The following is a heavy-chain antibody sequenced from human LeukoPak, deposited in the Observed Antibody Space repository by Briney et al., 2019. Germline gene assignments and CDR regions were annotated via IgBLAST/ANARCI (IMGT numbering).Heavy chain of an antibody. J-gene: IGHJ4*02. CDR3: ARNGGYGKFDY. V-gene: IGHV4-38-2*01. Sequence: SETLSLTCAVSGYSISSVYFWGWLRRPPGKGLEWIGTIDHSGSTYYNPSLKSRVTMSVDTSKNQFSLNLTSVTAADTAFYYCARNGGYGKFDYWGQGTLVTVSS. CDR1: GYSISSVYF. CDR2: IDHSGST. D-gene: IGHD1-26*01.